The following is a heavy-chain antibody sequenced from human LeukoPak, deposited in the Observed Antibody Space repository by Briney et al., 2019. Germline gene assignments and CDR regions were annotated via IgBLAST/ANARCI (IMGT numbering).Heavy chain of an antibody. D-gene: IGHD6-13*01. CDR3: AKARIAAAGYGTLFDY. J-gene: IGHJ4*02. V-gene: IGHV3-30*02. CDR2: IRYDGSNK. Sequence: PGGSLRLSCAASGFTFSSYGMHWVRQAPGKGLERVAFIRYDGSNKYYADSVKGRFTISRDNSKNTLYLQMNSLRAEDTAVYYCAKARIAAAGYGTLFDYWGQGTLVTVSS. CDR1: GFTFSSYG.